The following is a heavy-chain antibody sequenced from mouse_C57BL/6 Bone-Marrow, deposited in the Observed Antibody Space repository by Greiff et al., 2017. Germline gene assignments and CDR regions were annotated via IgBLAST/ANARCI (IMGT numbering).Heavy chain of an antibody. CDR1: GYTFTSYW. CDR3: AGSGMGFDY. Sequence: QVQLQQSGAELVKPGASVKLSCKASGYTFTSYWMHWVKQRPGQGLEWIGMIHPSSGSTKYNEKFKDKATVTVDKSSSTAYMQLSSLTSEDSAVYYWAGSGMGFDYWGQGTTLTVSS. CDR2: IHPSSGST. V-gene: IGHV1-64*01. J-gene: IGHJ2*01.